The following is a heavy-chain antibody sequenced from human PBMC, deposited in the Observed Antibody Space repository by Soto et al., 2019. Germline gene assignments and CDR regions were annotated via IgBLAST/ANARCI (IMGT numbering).Heavy chain of an antibody. Sequence: QVQVVEAGGGVVQPGRSLRLSCAASGFTFSNFGMHWVRQAPGKGLEWVAAISSDGSDKYYLDSVKGRFIISRDNSKNPLFLQMKSLRVEDTAVYYCVRGSAVARQELDYWGQGTLVTVSS. V-gene: IGHV3-30*03. CDR2: ISSDGSDK. CDR1: GFTFSNFG. J-gene: IGHJ4*02. D-gene: IGHD2-15*01. CDR3: VRGSAVARQELDY.